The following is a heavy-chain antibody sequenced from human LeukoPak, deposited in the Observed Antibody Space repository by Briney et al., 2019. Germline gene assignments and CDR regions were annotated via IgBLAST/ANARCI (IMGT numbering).Heavy chain of an antibody. V-gene: IGHV4-30-2*01. CDR3: ARRALAGYWFDP. CDR2: IYRSGST. D-gene: IGHD6-19*01. Sequence: SETLSLTCAVSGDSISSGAYCWSWIRQIPGRGLEWIGYIYRSGSTYYNPSLKSRVALSLDRSQNQFSLSVSSVTAAHTAVYYCARRALAGYWFDPWGQGTVVTVSS. CDR1: GDSISSGAYC. J-gene: IGHJ5*02.